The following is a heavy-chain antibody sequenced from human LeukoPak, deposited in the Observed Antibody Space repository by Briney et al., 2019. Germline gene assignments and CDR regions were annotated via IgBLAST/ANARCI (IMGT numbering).Heavy chain of an antibody. CDR1: GGSISSGGYY. Sequence: SETLSLTCTVSGGSISSGGYYWSWIRQHPGTGLEWIGYIYYSGSTYYNPSLKSRVTISVDTSKKQFSLKLSSVTAADTAVYYCARAWGDYGDPHFDYWGQGTLVIVSS. J-gene: IGHJ4*02. CDR3: ARAWGDYGDPHFDY. D-gene: IGHD4-17*01. V-gene: IGHV4-31*03. CDR2: IYYSGST.